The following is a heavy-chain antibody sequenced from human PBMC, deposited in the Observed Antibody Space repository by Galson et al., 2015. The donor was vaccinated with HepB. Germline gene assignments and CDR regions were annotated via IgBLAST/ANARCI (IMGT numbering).Heavy chain of an antibody. CDR3: ATNDYGDSWGAFDI. CDR2: ISGSGDRT. D-gene: IGHD4-17*01. Sequence: SLRLSCAASGFTFSNYAMSWVRQAPGKGLQWVSAISGSGDRTYYADSVKGRFTISRDNAKNSLYLQMNSLRDEDTAVYYCATNDYGDSWGAFDIWGQGTMVTVSS. J-gene: IGHJ3*02. V-gene: IGHV3-23*01. CDR1: GFTFSNYA.